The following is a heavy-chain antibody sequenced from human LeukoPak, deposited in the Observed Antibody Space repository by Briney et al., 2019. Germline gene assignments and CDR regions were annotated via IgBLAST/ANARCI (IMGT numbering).Heavy chain of an antibody. CDR3: ARDFITGTTTRFDY. CDR2: IRYDGSNK. Sequence: GGSLRLSCAASGFTFNSYGMHWVRQAPGKGLEWVAFIRYDGSNKYYADSVKGRFTISRDNSKNTLYLQMNSLRAEDTAVYYCARDFITGTTTRFDYWGQGTLVTVSS. CDR1: GFTFNSYG. D-gene: IGHD1-7*01. V-gene: IGHV3-30*02. J-gene: IGHJ4*02.